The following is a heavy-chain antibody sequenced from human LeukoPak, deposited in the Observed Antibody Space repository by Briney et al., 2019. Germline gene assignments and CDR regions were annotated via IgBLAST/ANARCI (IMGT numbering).Heavy chain of an antibody. J-gene: IGHJ4*02. Sequence: ETLSLTCSVSGYSISSGYYWGWIRQPPGKGLEWVANIKQDGSEKYYVDSVRGRLTISRDNAENSLFLQMNRLRVEDTAVYYCTRDFGRSSYYFDFWGQGTLVTVSS. D-gene: IGHD3-3*01. V-gene: IGHV3-7*01. CDR2: IKQDGSEK. CDR1: GYSISSGYY. CDR3: TRDFGRSSYYFDF.